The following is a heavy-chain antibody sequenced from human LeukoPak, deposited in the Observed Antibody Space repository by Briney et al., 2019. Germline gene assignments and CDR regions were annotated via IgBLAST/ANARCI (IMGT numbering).Heavy chain of an antibody. CDR3: ARVQPSSSAFGD. D-gene: IGHD6-6*01. CDR1: GGSISSGDYY. J-gene: IGHJ4*02. CDR2: IYYSGST. Sequence: SETLSLTCTVSGGSISSGDYYWSWIRQSPGKGLEWIGYIYYSGSTYYNPSLKSRVTISVDTSKNQFSLKLSSVTAADSAVYYCARVQPSSSAFGDWSQGTLVTVSS. V-gene: IGHV4-30-4*08.